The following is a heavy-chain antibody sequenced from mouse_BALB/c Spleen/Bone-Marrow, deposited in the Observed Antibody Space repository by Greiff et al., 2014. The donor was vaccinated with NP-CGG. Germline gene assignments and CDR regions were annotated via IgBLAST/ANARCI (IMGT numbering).Heavy chain of an antibody. J-gene: IGHJ2*01. D-gene: IGHD1-1*01. V-gene: IGHV14-3*02. CDR3: ANYYYGSHFDY. Sequence: EVHLVESGAALVKPGASVKLSCTASGFNIKDTYMHWVKQRPEQGLEWIGRIDPANGNTKYDPKFQGKATITADTSSNTAYLQLSNLTSEDTAVYYCANYYYGSHFDYWGQGTTLTVSS. CDR1: GFNIKDTY. CDR2: IDPANGNT.